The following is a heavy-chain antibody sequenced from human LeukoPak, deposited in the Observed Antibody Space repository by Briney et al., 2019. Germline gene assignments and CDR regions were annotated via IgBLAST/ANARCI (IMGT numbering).Heavy chain of an antibody. V-gene: IGHV1-69*04. D-gene: IGHD6-19*01. CDR2: IIPILGIA. J-gene: IGHJ3*02. Sequence: ASVKVSCKASGGTFSSYAISWVRQAPGQGLEWMGRIIPILGIANYAQKFQGRVTITADKSTSTAYMELSSLRSEDTAVYYCARERDSSGWEAFDIWGQGTMVTVSS. CDR3: ARERDSSGWEAFDI. CDR1: GGTFSSYA.